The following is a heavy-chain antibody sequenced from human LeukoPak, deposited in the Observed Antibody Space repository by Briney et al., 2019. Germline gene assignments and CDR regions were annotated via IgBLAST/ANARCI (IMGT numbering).Heavy chain of an antibody. D-gene: IGHD2-8*01. Sequence: SETLSLTCSVSGDSISSSDFYWGWIRQPPEKGLEWIGSISYSGKTYYNPSLKGRVTISVDTSKSQFSLNVNSVTAADTAVYYCARHRASSRGGNGFSHGRFAYWGQGTLVTVSS. CDR2: ISYSGKT. V-gene: IGHV4-39*01. CDR3: ARHRASSRGGNGFSHGRFAY. CDR1: GDSISSSDFY. J-gene: IGHJ4*02.